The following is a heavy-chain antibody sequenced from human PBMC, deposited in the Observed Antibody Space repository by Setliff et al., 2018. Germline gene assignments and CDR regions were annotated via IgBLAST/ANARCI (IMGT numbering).Heavy chain of an antibody. Sequence: ASVKVSCKTSGYPFVGYFIYWMRQAPGRGLEWVGWIDPKSGRTKYAVKFQGRVTMTRDTSSSTIYMEVNSLTSDDTAVYFCAKQGDLAFDYWGQGTQVTVS. V-gene: IGHV1-2*02. CDR1: GYPFVGYF. J-gene: IGHJ4*02. CDR2: IDPKSGRT. D-gene: IGHD3-16*01. CDR3: AKQGDLAFDY.